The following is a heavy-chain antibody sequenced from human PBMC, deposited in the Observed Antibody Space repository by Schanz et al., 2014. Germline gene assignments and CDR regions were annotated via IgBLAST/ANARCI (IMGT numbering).Heavy chain of an antibody. J-gene: IGHJ4*02. CDR1: GYTFAMYD. CDR2: IIPILGIG. Sequence: QVQLVQSGSELKKPGASVKVSCKASGYTFAMYDMNWVRQAPGQGPEWMGRIIPILGIGNDAQKFQGRVTITADTSTSTAYMELSSLRSEDTAVYYCATCSGGTCHAKPVLDNWGQGTLVTVSS. D-gene: IGHD2-15*01. V-gene: IGHV1-69*09. CDR3: ATCSGGTCHAKPVLDN.